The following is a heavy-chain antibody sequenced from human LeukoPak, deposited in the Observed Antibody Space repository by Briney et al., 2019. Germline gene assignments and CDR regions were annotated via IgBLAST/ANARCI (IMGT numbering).Heavy chain of an antibody. V-gene: IGHV3-7*01. CDR2: IKRDGGEK. D-gene: IGHD2-2*01. Sequence: SGGSLRLSCEASTFTFTPGWMSWVRQAPGKGLEWVAMIKRDGGEKYYVDSVKGRFTISRDNAKKSLYLQMDSLRDEDTAVYYCAKDRCSSSTCREAFEIWGQGTLVTVSS. CDR1: TFTFTPGW. J-gene: IGHJ3*02. CDR3: AKDRCSSSTCREAFEI.